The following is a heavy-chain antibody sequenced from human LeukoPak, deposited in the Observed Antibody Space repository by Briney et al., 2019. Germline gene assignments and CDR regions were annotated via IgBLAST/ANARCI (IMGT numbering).Heavy chain of an antibody. J-gene: IGHJ4*02. V-gene: IGHV3-23*01. CDR1: GFTFSSYA. D-gene: IGHD3-22*01. Sequence: GGSLRLSCAASGFTFSSYAMSWVRQAPGKGLEWVSAISGSGGSTYYADSVKGRFTISRDNSKNTPYLQMNSLRAEDTAVYYCAKVPMIVVVPTSDYWGQGTLVTVSS. CDR3: AKVPMIVVVPTSDY. CDR2: ISGSGGST.